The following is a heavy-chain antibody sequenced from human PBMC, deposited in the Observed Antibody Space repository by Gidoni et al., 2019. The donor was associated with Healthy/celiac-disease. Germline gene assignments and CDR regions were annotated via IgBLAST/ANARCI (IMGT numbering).Heavy chain of an antibody. Sequence: QVQLQESGPGLVKPSQTLSLTCTVSGGPIRISDYYWSWIRQHPGKGLEWIGSIYYSGSSYFNPSLEGRITFSVDTSKNQFSLKLNSVTAADTAVYYCAKIRRGRGNWFDPWGQGTLVTVSS. CDR1: GGPIRISDYY. V-gene: IGHV4-31*03. D-gene: IGHD3-16*01. CDR2: IYYSGSS. CDR3: AKIRRGRGNWFDP. J-gene: IGHJ5*02.